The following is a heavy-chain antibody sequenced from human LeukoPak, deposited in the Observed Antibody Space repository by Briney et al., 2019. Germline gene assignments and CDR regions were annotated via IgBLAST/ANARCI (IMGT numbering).Heavy chain of an antibody. D-gene: IGHD3-22*01. CDR2: IDPXDSYT. CDR1: GXXFXXXX. V-gene: IGHV5-10-1*01. CDR3: ARHYDYDSSGYLTY. J-gene: IGHJ4*02. Sequence: GESLKISCKGXGXXFXXXXXXWXXXXXGXXLXWXXRIDPXDSYTNYSQSFQGHVTISADKSISTAYLQWSSMKASDTAMYYCARHYDYDSSGYLTYWGQGTLVTVSS.